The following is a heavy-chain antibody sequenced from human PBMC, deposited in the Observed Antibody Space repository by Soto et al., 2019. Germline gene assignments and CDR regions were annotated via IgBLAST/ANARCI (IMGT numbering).Heavy chain of an antibody. V-gene: IGHV4-31*03. D-gene: IGHD4-17*01. J-gene: IGHJ4*02. CDR3: ARDSGDYFDY. Sequence: SETLSLTCTVSGGSISSGGYYWSWIRQHPGKGLEWIGYIYYSGSTYYNPSLKSRVAISVDTSKNEFSLKLSSVTAADTAVYYCARDSGDYFDYWGQGTLVTVSS. CDR2: IYYSGST. CDR1: GGSISSGGYY.